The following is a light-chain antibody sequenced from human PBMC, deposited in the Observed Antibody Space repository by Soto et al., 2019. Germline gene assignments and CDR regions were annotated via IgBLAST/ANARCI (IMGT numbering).Light chain of an antibody. CDR1: QSVSNNY. V-gene: IGKV3-20*01. CDR3: QLYGSSPPNT. CDR2: DVS. J-gene: IGKJ2*01. Sequence: ETVMTQSLGTLSLSPGERATLSCRASQSVSNNYVNWYQQKPGQSPRLLIYDVSNRATGIPDRFSGAGSGTNFTLTISRLEPEDFAVYYCQLYGSSPPNTFGQGTKLEI.